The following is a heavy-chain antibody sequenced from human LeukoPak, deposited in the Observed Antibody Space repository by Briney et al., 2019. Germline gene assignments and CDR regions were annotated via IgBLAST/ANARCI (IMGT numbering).Heavy chain of an antibody. CDR1: GFTFSSYS. D-gene: IGHD5-18*01. CDR2: ISSSSSTT. Sequence: PGGSLRLSCAAPGFTFSSYSMNWVRQAPGKGLEWVSYISSSSSTTYYADSVKGRFTISRDNAKNSLYLQMNSLRAEDTAVYYCARDRPPPIQLGALHFDYWGQGTLVTVSS. V-gene: IGHV3-48*01. CDR3: ARDRPPPIQLGALHFDY. J-gene: IGHJ4*02.